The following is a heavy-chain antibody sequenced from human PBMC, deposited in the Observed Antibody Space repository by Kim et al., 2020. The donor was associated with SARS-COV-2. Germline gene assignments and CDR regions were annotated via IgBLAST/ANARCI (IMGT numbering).Heavy chain of an antibody. CDR2: IWYDGSNK. D-gene: IGHD3-22*01. CDR1: GFTFSSYG. CDR3: ARDFSLRPEELYNYYDSSGYQPSYYYYGMDV. V-gene: IGHV3-33*01. Sequence: GGSLRLSCAASGFTFSSYGKHWVRQAPGKGLEWVAVIWYDGSNKYYADSVKGRFTISRDNSKNTLYLQMNSLRAEDTAVYYCARDFSLRPEELYNYYDSSGYQPSYYYYGMDVWGQGTTVTVSS. J-gene: IGHJ6*02.